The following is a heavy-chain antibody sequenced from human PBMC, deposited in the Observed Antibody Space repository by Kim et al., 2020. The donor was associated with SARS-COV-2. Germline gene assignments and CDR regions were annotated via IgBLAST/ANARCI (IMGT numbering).Heavy chain of an antibody. CDR1: GFTFSGSA. V-gene: IGHV3-73*01. CDR3: TRAQEYYYDSSGYLCDY. J-gene: IGHJ4*02. Sequence: GGSLRLSCAASGFTFSGSAMHWVRQASGKGLEWVGRIRSKANSYATAYAASVKGRFTISRDDSKNTAYLQMNGLKTEDTAVYYCTRAQEYYYDSSGYLCDYWGQGTLVTVSS. CDR2: IRSKANSYAT. D-gene: IGHD3-22*01.